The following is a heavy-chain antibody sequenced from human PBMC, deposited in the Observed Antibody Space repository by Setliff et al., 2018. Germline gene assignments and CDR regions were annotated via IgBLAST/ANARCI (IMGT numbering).Heavy chain of an antibody. CDR2: IYYSGKT. Sequence: SETLSLTCAVSGASVSNVNYYWGWIRQPPGKGLEWVASIYYSGKTYSNPSFKSRVTMSLDKSKNQFSLKLASVTAADTALYYCARIGHFDFWRGFGVGAFDLWGHGSVVTVSS. CDR1: GASVSNVNYY. CDR3: ARIGHFDFWRGFGVGAFDL. V-gene: IGHV4-39*01. D-gene: IGHD3-3*01. J-gene: IGHJ3*01.